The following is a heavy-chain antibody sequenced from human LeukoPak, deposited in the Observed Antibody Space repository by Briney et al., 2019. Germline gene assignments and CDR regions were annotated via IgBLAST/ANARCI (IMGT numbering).Heavy chain of an antibody. CDR3: ARVIVTVPGRSDYFDY. Sequence: PGRSLRLSCATSGFTFSNYWMCWVRQAPGKGLEWVANIRQDGGDKYYADSVKGRFTISRDNAKNSLYLQMNSLRAEDTAVYSCARVIVTVPGRSDYFDYWGQGTLVTFSS. V-gene: IGHV3-7*03. D-gene: IGHD2/OR15-2a*01. J-gene: IGHJ4*02. CDR1: GFTFSNYW. CDR2: IRQDGGDK.